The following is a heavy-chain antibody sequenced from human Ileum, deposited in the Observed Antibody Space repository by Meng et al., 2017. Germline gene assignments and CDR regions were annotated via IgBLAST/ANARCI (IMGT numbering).Heavy chain of an antibody. D-gene: IGHD3-10*01. Sequence: SETLSLTCGVYGGSFSAYYWSWIRQPPGKGLEWIGEINHSGSTNYNPSLKSRVSMSVDTSKNQFSLRLSSVTAADTAVYYCARGVGFGGGVSFIDCWGQGTLVTVSS. CDR2: INHSGST. CDR1: GGSFSAYY. CDR3: ARGVGFGGGVSFIDC. J-gene: IGHJ4*02. V-gene: IGHV4-34*01.